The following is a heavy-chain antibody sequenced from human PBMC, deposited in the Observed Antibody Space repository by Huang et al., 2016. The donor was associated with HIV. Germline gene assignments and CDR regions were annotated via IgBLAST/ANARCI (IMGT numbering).Heavy chain of an antibody. CDR3: ARLPGSITMIRGVITDPY. Sequence: QLQLQESGPGLVKPSETLSLTCTVSGGSIRSDNYYWGWTRQPPGKGLEWIGSIYYRGSTYYNPSLKRRVTITVDTSKNHFSLGMRSVTAADTAVYYCARLPGSITMIRGVITDPYWGQGTLVTVSS. CDR1: GGSIRSDNYY. V-gene: IGHV4-39*02. J-gene: IGHJ4*02. D-gene: IGHD3-10*01. CDR2: IYYRGST.